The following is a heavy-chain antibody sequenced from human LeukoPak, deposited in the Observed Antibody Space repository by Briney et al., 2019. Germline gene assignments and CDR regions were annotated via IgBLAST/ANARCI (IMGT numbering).Heavy chain of an antibody. CDR1: GFTVSSNY. CDR2: IYSGGST. CDR3: ARGMGGVVVIADDAFDI. Sequence: GKSLRLSCAASGFTVSSNYMSWVRQAPGKGLEWVSVIYSGGSTYYADSVKGRFTISRDNSKNTLYLQMNSLRAEDTAVYYCARGMGGVVVIADDAFDIWGQGTMVTVSS. J-gene: IGHJ3*02. V-gene: IGHV3-66*01. D-gene: IGHD3-22*01.